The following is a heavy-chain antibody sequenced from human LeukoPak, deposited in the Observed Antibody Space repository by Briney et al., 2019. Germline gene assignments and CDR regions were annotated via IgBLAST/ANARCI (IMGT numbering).Heavy chain of an antibody. D-gene: IGHD3-9*01. CDR2: MSWNSGSI. V-gene: IGHV3-9*01. Sequence: GGSLRLSCAASGLKFEDYAMHWVRQVPGKGLEWVSGMSWNSGSIGYADSVRGRFTISRDNSKNMLYLQMNSLRAEDTAVYYCAKQLRYFDWSGGYFDYWGQGTLVTVSS. J-gene: IGHJ4*02. CDR1: GLKFEDYA. CDR3: AKQLRYFDWSGGYFDY.